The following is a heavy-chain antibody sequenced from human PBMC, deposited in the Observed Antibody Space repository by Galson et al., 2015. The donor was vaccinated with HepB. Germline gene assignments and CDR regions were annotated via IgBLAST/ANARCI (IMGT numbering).Heavy chain of an antibody. D-gene: IGHD6-19*01. CDR2: ISSSSSYI. J-gene: IGHJ4*02. CDR3: ARDPSSGWYPTDY. CDR1: GFTFSNYG. Sequence: SLRLSCAASGFTFSNYGMHWVRQAPGKGLEWVSSISSSSSYIYYADSVKGRFTISRDNAKNSLYLQMNSLRAEDTAVYYCARDPSSGWYPTDYWGQGTLVTVSS. V-gene: IGHV3-21*01.